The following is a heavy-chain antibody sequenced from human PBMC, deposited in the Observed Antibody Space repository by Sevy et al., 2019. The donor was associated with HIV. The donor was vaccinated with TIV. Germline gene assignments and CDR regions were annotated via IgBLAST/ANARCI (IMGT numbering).Heavy chain of an antibody. Sequence: GESLKISCAASGFDFSTYWMHWDRQAPGKGLVWVSRIMGDGSRRSHADSVKGRFTISRDNAKNTLYLQMNSLRAEDTALYFCARDPFGGYYFDHWGPGTLVTVSS. CDR3: ARDPFGGYYFDH. D-gene: IGHD3-16*01. J-gene: IGHJ4*02. CDR1: GFDFSTYW. V-gene: IGHV3-74*01. CDR2: IMGDGSRR.